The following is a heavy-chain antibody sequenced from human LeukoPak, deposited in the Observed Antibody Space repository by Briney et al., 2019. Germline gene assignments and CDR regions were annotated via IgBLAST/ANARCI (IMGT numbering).Heavy chain of an antibody. V-gene: IGHV3-23*01. CDR3: AKCARIDWLPIDY. D-gene: IGHD3-9*01. CDR2: ISGAGGST. J-gene: IGHJ4*02. Sequence: GGSLRLSCAASGFSFSNYAMSWVRQAPGKGLEWVSGISGAGGSTYYADFVKGRFTISRDNSKNTVYLQMNSLRAEDTAVYYCAKCARIDWLPIDYWGQGTLVTVSS. CDR1: GFSFSNYA.